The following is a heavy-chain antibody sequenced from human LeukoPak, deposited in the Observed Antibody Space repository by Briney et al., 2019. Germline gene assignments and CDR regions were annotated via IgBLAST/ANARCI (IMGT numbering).Heavy chain of an antibody. CDR1: GGSISSGSYY. Sequence: SETLSLTCTVSGGSISSGSYYWSWIRQPAGKGLEWIGRIYTSGSTNYNPSLKSRVTISVDTSKNQFSLKLSSVTAADTAVYYCASEMRWLQENDAFDIWGQGTMVTVSS. D-gene: IGHD5-24*01. CDR2: IYTSGST. V-gene: IGHV4-61*02. J-gene: IGHJ3*02. CDR3: ASEMRWLQENDAFDI.